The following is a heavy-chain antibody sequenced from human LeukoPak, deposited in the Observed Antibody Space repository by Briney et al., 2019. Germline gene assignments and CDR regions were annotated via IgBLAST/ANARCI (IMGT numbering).Heavy chain of an antibody. J-gene: IGHJ4*02. V-gene: IGHV1-2*02. CDR3: VLYDLWSGYYGVDY. Sequence: ASVKVSCKASGYTFIDHYMHWVRQAPGQGLEWMGWINPNNGGTNYAQKFQGRVTMTRDTSITTAYMELSRLTSDDTAVYYCVLYDLWSGYYGVDYWGQGTLVIVSS. CDR2: INPNNGGT. D-gene: IGHD3-3*01. CDR1: GYTFIDHY.